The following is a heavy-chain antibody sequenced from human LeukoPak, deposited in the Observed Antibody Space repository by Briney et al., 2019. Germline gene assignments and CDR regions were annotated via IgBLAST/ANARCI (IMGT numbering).Heavy chain of an antibody. CDR1: GYTFTSSA. D-gene: IGHD3-9*01. J-gene: IGHJ4*02. CDR2: INAGNGNT. CDR3: QKTAYEILTGYYTLDY. Sequence: ASVNVSYKASGYTFTSSAMHWVRQAPGQSLDRMGWINAGNGNTKYSQKFQVRVTITGDRSASTAYMELSSLRSEDTVFFFKQKTAYEILTGYYTLDYWGQGTLVTVSS. V-gene: IGHV1-3*01.